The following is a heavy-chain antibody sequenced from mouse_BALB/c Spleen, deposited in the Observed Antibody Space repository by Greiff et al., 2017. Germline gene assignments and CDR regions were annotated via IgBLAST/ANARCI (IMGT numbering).Heavy chain of an antibody. D-gene: IGHD4-1*01. J-gene: IGHJ4*01. Sequence: QVQLKQSGAELAKPGASVKMSCKASGYTFTSYWMHWVKQRPGQGLEWIGYINPSTGYTEYNQKFKDKATLTADKSSSTAYMQLSSLTSEDSAVYYCARRRWDGSYAMDYWGQGTSVTVSS. CDR2: INPSTGYT. V-gene: IGHV1-7*01. CDR1: GYTFTSYW. CDR3: ARRRWDGSYAMDY.